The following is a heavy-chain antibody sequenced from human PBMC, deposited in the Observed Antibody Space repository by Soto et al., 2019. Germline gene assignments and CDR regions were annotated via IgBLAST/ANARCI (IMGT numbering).Heavy chain of an antibody. D-gene: IGHD6-6*01. CDR2: IVVGSGNT. CDR3: AASHSSSSQGWSYYYYYGMDV. V-gene: IGHV1-58*01. J-gene: IGHJ6*02. Sequence: SVKVSCKASGFTFTSSAVQWVRQARGQRLEWIGWIVVGSGNTNYAQKFQERVTITRDMSTSTAYMELSSLRSEDTAVYYCAASHSSSSQGWSYYYYYGMDVWGQGTTVTVSS. CDR1: GFTFTSSA.